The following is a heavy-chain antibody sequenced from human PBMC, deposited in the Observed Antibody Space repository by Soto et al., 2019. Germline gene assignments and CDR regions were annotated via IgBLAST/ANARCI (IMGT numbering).Heavy chain of an antibody. CDR2: IKSKTDGGTT. CDR3: ATYYYDSSGYSPVPVFDY. D-gene: IGHD3-22*01. J-gene: IGHJ4*02. Sequence: GGSLRLSCAASGFTFSNAWMSWVRQAPGKGLEWVGRIKSKTDGGTTDYAAPMKGRFTISRDDSKNTLYLQMNSLRAEDTAVYYCATYYYDSSGYSPVPVFDYWGQGTLVTVSS. CDR1: GFTFSNAW. V-gene: IGHV3-15*01.